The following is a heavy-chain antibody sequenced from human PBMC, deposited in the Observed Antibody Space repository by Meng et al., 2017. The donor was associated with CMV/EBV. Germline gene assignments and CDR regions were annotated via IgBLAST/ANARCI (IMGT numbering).Heavy chain of an antibody. Sequence: GGSLRLSCAASGFTFSTYSMNWFRQAPGKGLEWVSYISSSSTTIYYADSVKGRFTIFRDNAKYSLYLQMKNLRAQDTAVYYCARGNSSYRRSFYYGMDVWGQGTTVTVSS. D-gene: IGHD6-6*01. CDR1: GFTFSTYS. CDR2: ISSSSTTI. V-gene: IGHV3-48*04. CDR3: ARGNSSYRRSFYYGMDV. J-gene: IGHJ6*02.